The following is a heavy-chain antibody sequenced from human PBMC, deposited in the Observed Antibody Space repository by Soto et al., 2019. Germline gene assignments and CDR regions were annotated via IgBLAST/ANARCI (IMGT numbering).Heavy chain of an antibody. D-gene: IGHD2-8*01. CDR1: GFTFSDYY. Sequence: QVQLVESGGGLVKPGGSLRLSCAASGFTFSDYYMSWIRQAPGKGLEWVSYISSSGSTIYYADYVKGRFTISRDNAKNSLYLQMNSLRAEDTAVYYCARDRQDCTNGVCYTRGGIDFDYWGQGTLVTVSS. CDR2: ISSSGSTI. V-gene: IGHV3-11*01. J-gene: IGHJ4*02. CDR3: ARDRQDCTNGVCYTRGGIDFDY.